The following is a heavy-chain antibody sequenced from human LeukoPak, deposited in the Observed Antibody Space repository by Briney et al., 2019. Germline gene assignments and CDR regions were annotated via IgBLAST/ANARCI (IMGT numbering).Heavy chain of an antibody. V-gene: IGHV3-23*01. CDR2: ISGSGGST. CDR3: AKAWELLASVDY. CDR1: GFTFSSYA. D-gene: IGHD1-26*01. Sequence: PGGSPRLSCAASGFTFSSYAMSWVRQAPGKGLEWVSAISGSGGSTYYADSVKGRFTISRDNSKNTLYLQMSSLRAEDTAVYYCAKAWELLASVDYWGQGTLVTVSS. J-gene: IGHJ4*02.